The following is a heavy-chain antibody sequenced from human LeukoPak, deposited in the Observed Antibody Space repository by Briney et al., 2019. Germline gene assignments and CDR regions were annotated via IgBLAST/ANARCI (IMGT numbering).Heavy chain of an antibody. CDR1: GGSISSYY. Sequence: SETLSLTCTVSGGSISSYYWSWIRQPAGKGLEWIGRIYTSGSTNYNPPLTSRVTISVDTSKNQFSLQLTSVIAADTAVYYCARQGCSTTPWHPRARDAFDIWGQGTMVTVSS. CDR3: ARQGCSTTPWHPRARDAFDI. D-gene: IGHD1-14*01. J-gene: IGHJ3*02. CDR2: IYTSGST. V-gene: IGHV4-4*07.